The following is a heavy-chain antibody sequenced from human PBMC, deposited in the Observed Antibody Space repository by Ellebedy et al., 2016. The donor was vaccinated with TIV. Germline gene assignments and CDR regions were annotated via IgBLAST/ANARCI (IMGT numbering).Heavy chain of an antibody. J-gene: IGHJ4*02. CDR1: GFTINSNY. CDR3: ARVDLGLAFHY. Sequence: GESLKISCAVSGFTINSNYMSWVRQAPGKGLEWVSIIYSAGNTYYADSAKGRFTISRDTSKNTLYLQMNSLRGEDTAVYYCARVDLGLAFHYWGRGALVTVSS. CDR2: IYSAGNT. D-gene: IGHD1-26*01. V-gene: IGHV3-53*01.